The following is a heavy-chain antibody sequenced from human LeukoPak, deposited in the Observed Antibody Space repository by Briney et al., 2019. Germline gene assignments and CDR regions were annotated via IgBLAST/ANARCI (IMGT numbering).Heavy chain of an antibody. CDR1: GFTFSSYA. V-gene: IGHV3-23*01. CDR2: ISGSAGGT. J-gene: IGHJ4*02. Sequence: PGGSLRLSCAASGFTFSSYAMSWVRQAPGKGLEWVSTISGSAGGTYYADSVKGRFTISRDNSKNTLYLQMNSLRAEDTAIYYCAKVHILYYFDYWGQGTLVTVSS. CDR3: AKVHILYYFDY.